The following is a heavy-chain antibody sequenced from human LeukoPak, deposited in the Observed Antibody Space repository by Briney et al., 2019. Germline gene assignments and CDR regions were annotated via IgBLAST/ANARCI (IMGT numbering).Heavy chain of an antibody. CDR2: ISGGGGST. CDR1: GFTFSSYA. D-gene: IGHD2-8*01. J-gene: IGHJ3*02. V-gene: IGHV3-23*01. CDR3: AKASLYCTNGVCYSWAFDI. Sequence: GGSLRLSCAASGFTFSSYAMSWVRQAPGKGLVWVSAISGGGGSTYYAVSVKGRFTISRDNSKNTLYLQMNSLRAEDMSVYYCAKASLYCTNGVCYSWAFDIWGQGTMVTVCS.